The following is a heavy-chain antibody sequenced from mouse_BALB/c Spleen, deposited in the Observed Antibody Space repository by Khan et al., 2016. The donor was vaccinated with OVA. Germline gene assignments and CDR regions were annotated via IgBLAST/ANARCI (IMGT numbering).Heavy chain of an antibody. J-gene: IGHJ3*01. Sequence: QVQLQQSGPELVRPGASVKMSCKASGYTFTDYIIHWVKQTTGQGLEWTGDISPGSGSTFYYEKFKGQATLTADKSSNTAYMQLSSLTSEDAAVYFCARGGYSVFAYCGQGTLVTVSA. D-gene: IGHD2-14*01. CDR1: GYTFTDYI. CDR3: ARGGYSVFAY. CDR2: ISPGSGST. V-gene: IGHV1-77*01.